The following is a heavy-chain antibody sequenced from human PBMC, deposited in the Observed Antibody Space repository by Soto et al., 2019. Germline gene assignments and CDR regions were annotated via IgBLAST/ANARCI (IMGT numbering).Heavy chain of an antibody. Sequence: EVQLLESGGGLVQPGGSLRLSCAASGFTFSSYAMSWVRQAPGKGLXXXSXISGSGGSTYYADSVKGRFTISRDNSKNTLYLQMNSLRAEDTAVYYCAKGSGYNWNHDPLGAFDYWGQGTLVTVSS. D-gene: IGHD1-20*01. CDR2: ISGSGGST. CDR3: AKGSGYNWNHDPLGAFDY. J-gene: IGHJ4*02. CDR1: GFTFSSYA. V-gene: IGHV3-23*01.